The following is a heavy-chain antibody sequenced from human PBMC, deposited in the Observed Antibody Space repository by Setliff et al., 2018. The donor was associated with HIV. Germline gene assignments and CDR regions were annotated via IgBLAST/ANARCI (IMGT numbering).Heavy chain of an antibody. CDR2: ISGYNGNT. V-gene: IGHV1-18*01. CDR1: GYTFTSYG. Sequence: ASVKVSCKASGYTFTSYGISWVRQAPGQGLEWMGWISGYNGNTNYAQNLQGRVTMTTDTSTSTAYMELRSLRSDDTAVYYCARDWWELPALDCWGQGTRVTSPQ. CDR3: ARDWWELPALDC. J-gene: IGHJ4*02. D-gene: IGHD2-15*01.